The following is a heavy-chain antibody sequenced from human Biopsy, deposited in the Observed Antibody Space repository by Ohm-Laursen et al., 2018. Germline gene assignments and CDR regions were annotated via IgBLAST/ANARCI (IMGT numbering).Heavy chain of an antibody. CDR3: ARERGWKSISTIDY. Sequence: SLRLSCAASGFTFSGYGMTWVRQAPGKGLEWVSSISRTSDFIYYADSVMGRFTISRDNAKNSVDLQMNSLRAEDTAVYFCARERGWKSISTIDYWGQGTLVTASS. CDR2: ISRTSDFI. V-gene: IGHV3-21*01. J-gene: IGHJ4*02. CDR1: GFTFSGYG. D-gene: IGHD6-6*01.